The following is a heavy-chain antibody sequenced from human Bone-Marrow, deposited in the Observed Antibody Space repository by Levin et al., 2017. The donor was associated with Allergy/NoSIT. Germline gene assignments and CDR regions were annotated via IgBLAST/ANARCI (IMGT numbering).Heavy chain of an antibody. Sequence: SCAGSGFTFSSYGIHWVRQAPGKGLERVAIISHDGSNQYYADSVKGRFTVSRDNSKNTLYLQMNSLRAEDTAVYFCAKVREPHLPLYYVDYWGQGTLVTVSS. V-gene: IGHV3-30*18. CDR1: GFTFSSYG. CDR2: ISHDGSNQ. D-gene: IGHD5-24*01. CDR3: AKVREPHLPLYYVDY. J-gene: IGHJ4*02.